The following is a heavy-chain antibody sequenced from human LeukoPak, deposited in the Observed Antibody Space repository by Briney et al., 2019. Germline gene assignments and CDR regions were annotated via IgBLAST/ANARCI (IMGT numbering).Heavy chain of an antibody. D-gene: IGHD7-27*01. CDR2: ITGSGGST. CDR3: ATERNWVFDY. J-gene: IGHJ4*02. Sequence: GGSLRLSSAASGFTLSSYAMSWVRQAPGKGLEWVSAITGSGGSTYYADSVKGRFTISRDNSKNTLYVQMNSLRAEDTAVYYCATERNWVFDYWGQGTLVTVSS. CDR1: GFTLSSYA. V-gene: IGHV3-23*01.